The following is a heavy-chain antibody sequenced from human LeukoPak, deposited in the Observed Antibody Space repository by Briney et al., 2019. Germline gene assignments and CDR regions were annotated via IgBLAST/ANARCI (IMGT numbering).Heavy chain of an antibody. J-gene: IGHJ4*02. CDR1: GFTFSSYA. D-gene: IGHD2-15*01. V-gene: IGHV3-23*01. CDR3: AKDQGNIVVVVAASY. CDR2: ISGSGGST. Sequence: GGSLTLSCAASGFTFSSYAMSWVRQAPGKGLEWVSAISGSGGSTYYADSVKGRFTISRDNSKNTLYLQMNSLRAEDTAVYYCAKDQGNIVVVVAASYWGQGTLVTVSS.